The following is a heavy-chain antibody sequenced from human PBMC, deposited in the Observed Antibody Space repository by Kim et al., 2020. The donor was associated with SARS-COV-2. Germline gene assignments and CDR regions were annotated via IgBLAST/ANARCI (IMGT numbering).Heavy chain of an antibody. V-gene: IGHV4-31*03. Sequence: SETLSLTCTVSGGSISSGGYYWSWIRQHPGKGLEWIGYIYYSGSTYYNPSLKSRVTISVDTSKNQFSLKLSSVTAADTAVYYCASVLGAITCFGVVIVNCFDPWGQGTLVTVSS. CDR2: IYYSGST. CDR1: GGSISSGGYY. CDR3: ASVLGAITCFGVVIVNCFDP. J-gene: IGHJ5*02. D-gene: IGHD3-3*01.